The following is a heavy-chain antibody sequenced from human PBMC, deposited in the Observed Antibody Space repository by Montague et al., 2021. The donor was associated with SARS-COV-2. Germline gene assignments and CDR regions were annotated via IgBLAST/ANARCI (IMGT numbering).Heavy chain of an antibody. Sequence: PALVKPTQTLTLTCTFSGFSLSTSGMCVSWIRQPPGKALEWLARIDWDDDKYYSTPLKTRLTISKDTSKNQVALTMTNMDPVDTATYYCARMTVTTALDYWGQGTLVTVSS. D-gene: IGHD4-17*01. CDR1: GFSLSTSGMC. CDR2: IDWDDDK. CDR3: ARMTVTTALDY. J-gene: IGHJ4*02. V-gene: IGHV2-70*11.